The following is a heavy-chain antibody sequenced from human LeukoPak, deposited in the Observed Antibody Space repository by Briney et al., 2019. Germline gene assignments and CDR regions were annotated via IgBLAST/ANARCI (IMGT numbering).Heavy chain of an antibody. D-gene: IGHD5-18*01. CDR1: GFTVSSNY. Sequence: QPGPSLRLSCAASGFTVSSNYMSWVRQAPGKGLEWLSVIYSGGSTYYADSVKGRFTISRDNSKNTLYLQMNRLRAEDTAVYYCARIGSAYTAPDYWGQGTLVTVSS. CDR3: ARIGSAYTAPDY. V-gene: IGHV3-66*01. J-gene: IGHJ4*02. CDR2: IYSGGST.